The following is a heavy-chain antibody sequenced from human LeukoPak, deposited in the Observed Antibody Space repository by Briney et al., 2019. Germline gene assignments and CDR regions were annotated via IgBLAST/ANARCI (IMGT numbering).Heavy chain of an antibody. V-gene: IGHV3-49*03. CDR2: IRRKAYDWTP. CDR3: SRGPYGSGKYNHFDY. CDR1: GFTFGDFA. J-gene: IGHJ4*02. Sequence: GGTLRLSRAPSGFTFGDFAMSWFRQAPGKGLEWVGFIRRKAYDWTPHYAASVTGRFTISRDHSKSIAYLQVNSLKTEDTAVYYCSRGPYGSGKYNHFDYWGQGTLVTVSS. D-gene: IGHD3-10*01.